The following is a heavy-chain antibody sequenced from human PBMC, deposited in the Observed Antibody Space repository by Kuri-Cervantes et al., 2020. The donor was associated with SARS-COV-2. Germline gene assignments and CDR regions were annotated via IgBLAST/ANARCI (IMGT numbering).Heavy chain of an antibody. CDR3: AKDNVEGYYDSSGYSI. CDR1: GYTFTSCA. D-gene: IGHD3-22*01. V-gene: IGHV1-3*01. CDR2: INAGNGNT. J-gene: IGHJ4*02. Sequence: ASVQISCKASGYTFTSCAMHWVRQAPGHRLEWMGWINAGNGNTKYSQKFQGRVTITRDTSASTAYMELSSLRSEDTAVYYCAKDNVEGYYDSSGYSIWGQGTLVTVSS.